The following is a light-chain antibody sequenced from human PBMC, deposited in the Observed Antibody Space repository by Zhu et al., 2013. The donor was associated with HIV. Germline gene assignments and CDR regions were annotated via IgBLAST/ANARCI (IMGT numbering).Light chain of an antibody. V-gene: IGKV3-20*01. Sequence: EIVLTQSPGTLSLSPGERATLSCRASQSVARSYLAWYQRKPGQAPRLLIYNRANRATAIPDRFSGSGSGTDFTLTISRLEPEDCAVYYCQQYGTSPLTFGGGTTVEIK. CDR3: QQYGTSPLT. CDR2: NRA. CDR1: QSVARSY. J-gene: IGKJ4*01.